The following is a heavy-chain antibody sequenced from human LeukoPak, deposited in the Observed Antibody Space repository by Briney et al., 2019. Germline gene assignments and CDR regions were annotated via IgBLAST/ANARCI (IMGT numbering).Heavy chain of an antibody. Sequence: GGSLRLSCAASGFTFSNYGMNWVRQAPGKGLEWVSYISGSSNVVDYADSVKGRFTISRDNAKNSLFLQMNSLGAEDTAVYYCARDVNYYGLGTHDYWGQGTLVTVSS. CDR2: ISGSSNVV. CDR1: GFTFSNYG. CDR3: ARDVNYYGLGTHDY. J-gene: IGHJ4*02. D-gene: IGHD3-10*01. V-gene: IGHV3-48*01.